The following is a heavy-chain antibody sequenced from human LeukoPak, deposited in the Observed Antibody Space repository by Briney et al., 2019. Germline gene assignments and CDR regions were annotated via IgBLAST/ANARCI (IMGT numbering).Heavy chain of an antibody. V-gene: IGHV1-8*03. J-gene: IGHJ4*02. CDR2: INPNSGNR. Sequence: ASVKVSCKASGYTFTSLDINWVRQAPGQGLEWMGWINPNSGNRGYAQQFQGRVTITRDTSIRTAYMELTSLRSEDTAVYYCARVDGSPDYGGQGTRVTVA. D-gene: IGHD2-15*01. CDR1: GYTFTSLD. CDR3: ARVDGSPDY.